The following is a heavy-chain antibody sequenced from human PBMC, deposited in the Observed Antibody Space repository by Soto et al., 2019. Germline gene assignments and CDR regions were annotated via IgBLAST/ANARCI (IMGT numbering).Heavy chain of an antibody. CDR3: ARHDPGQYCSGGSCLFDS. CDR1: GGSLRTYY. V-gene: IGHV4-59*08. D-gene: IGHD2-15*01. J-gene: IGHJ4*02. CDR2: IYFSGSI. Sequence: QMQLQESGPGLVKPSETLSLTCTVSGGSLRTYYWSWIRQPPGKRLEWIGYIYFSGSIKYNPSLKSRVTMSVDTSQNEFSLQLNSVTAADTAMYYCARHDPGQYCSGGSCLFDSWGQGTLVTVSS.